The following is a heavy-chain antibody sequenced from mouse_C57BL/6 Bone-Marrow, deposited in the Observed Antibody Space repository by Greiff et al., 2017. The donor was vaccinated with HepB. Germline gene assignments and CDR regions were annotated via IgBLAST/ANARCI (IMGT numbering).Heavy chain of an antibody. Sequence: EVQLVESGGGLVQPKGSLKLSCAASGFSFNTYAMNWVRQAPGKGLEWVARIRSKSNNYATYYADSVKDRFTISRDDSESMLYLQMNNLKTEDTAMYYCGRQGHSNWYFDVWGTGTTVTVSS. J-gene: IGHJ1*03. CDR1: GFSFNTYA. CDR2: IRSKSNNYAT. V-gene: IGHV10-1*01. D-gene: IGHD2-5*01. CDR3: GRQGHSNWYFDV.